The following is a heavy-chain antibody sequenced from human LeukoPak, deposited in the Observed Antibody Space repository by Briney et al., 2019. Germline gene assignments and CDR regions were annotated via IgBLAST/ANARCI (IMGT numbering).Heavy chain of an antibody. D-gene: IGHD3-3*01. CDR1: GGSISSYY. CDR3: ARYPSEYYDFWSGYYDDAFDI. J-gene: IGHJ3*02. Sequence: PSETLSLTCTVSGGSISSYYWSWIRQPAGKGLEWIGRIYTSGSTNYNPSLKSRVTISVDTSKNQFSLKLSSVTAADTAVYYCARYPSEYYDFWSGYYDDAFDIWGQGTMVTVSS. CDR2: IYTSGST. V-gene: IGHV4-4*07.